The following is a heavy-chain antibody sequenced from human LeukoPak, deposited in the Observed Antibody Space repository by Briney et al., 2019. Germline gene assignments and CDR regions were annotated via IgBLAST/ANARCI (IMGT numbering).Heavy chain of an antibody. CDR3: ARHRAGIAARPNWYFDL. CDR1: GGSFSGYY. D-gene: IGHD6-6*01. J-gene: IGHJ2*01. Sequence: PSETLSLTCAVYGGSFSGYYWSWIRQPPGKGLEWIGEINHSGSTNYNSSLKSRVTISVDTSKNQFSLKLSSVTAADTAVYYCARHRAGIAARPNWYFDLWGRGTLVTVSS. V-gene: IGHV4-34*01. CDR2: INHSGST.